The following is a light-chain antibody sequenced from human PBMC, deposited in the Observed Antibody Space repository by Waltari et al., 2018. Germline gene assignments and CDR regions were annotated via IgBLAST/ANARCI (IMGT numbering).Light chain of an antibody. J-gene: IGKJ1*01. Sequence: EIVMPQSPATLSVSPGERATLSCRASQSVSSNLAWYQQRPVQAPRLLIYGASTRATGIPARFSGSGSGTEFTLTISSLQSEDFAVYYCQQYHNWPRTFGQGTKVQIK. V-gene: IGKV3-15*01. CDR3: QQYHNWPRT. CDR2: GAS. CDR1: QSVSSN.